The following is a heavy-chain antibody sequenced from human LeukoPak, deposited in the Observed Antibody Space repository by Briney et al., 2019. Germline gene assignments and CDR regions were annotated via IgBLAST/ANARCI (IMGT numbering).Heavy chain of an antibody. Sequence: PGGSLRLSCAASGFTFSSYSMNWVRQAPGKGLEWVSSISSSSSYIYYADSVKGRFTISRDNAKNSLYLEMNSQRAEDTAVYYCVKPYYYSSGSLNWGQGTLVTVSS. J-gene: IGHJ4*02. CDR2: ISSSSSYI. V-gene: IGHV3-21*01. CDR3: VKPYYYSSGSLN. CDR1: GFTFSSYS. D-gene: IGHD3-10*01.